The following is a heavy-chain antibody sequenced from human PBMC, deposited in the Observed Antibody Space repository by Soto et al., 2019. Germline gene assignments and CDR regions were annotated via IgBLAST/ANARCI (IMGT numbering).Heavy chain of an antibody. J-gene: IGHJ6*02. Sequence: ASVKVSCKASGGTFSSYAISWVRQAPGQGLEWMGGIIPIFGTANYAQKFQGRVTITADESTSTAYMELSSLRSEDTAVYYCARGSIAVAGTRYGMDAWGQGTTVTVSS. D-gene: IGHD6-19*01. V-gene: IGHV1-69*13. CDR1: GGTFSSYA. CDR3: ARGSIAVAGTRYGMDA. CDR2: IIPIFGTA.